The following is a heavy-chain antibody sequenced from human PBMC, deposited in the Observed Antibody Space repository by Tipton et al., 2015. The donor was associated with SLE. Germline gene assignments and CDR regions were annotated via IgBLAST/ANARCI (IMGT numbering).Heavy chain of an antibody. Sequence: LRLSCTVSGGSISSYYWSWIRQPPGKGLEWIGEINHSGRTYYNPSLKSRVTISVDTSKNQFSLKLSSVTAADTAVYYCARTTVTTYAFDIWGQGTMVTVSS. CDR2: INHSGRT. CDR1: GGSISSYY. D-gene: IGHD4-17*01. J-gene: IGHJ3*02. V-gene: IGHV4-34*01. CDR3: ARTTVTTYAFDI.